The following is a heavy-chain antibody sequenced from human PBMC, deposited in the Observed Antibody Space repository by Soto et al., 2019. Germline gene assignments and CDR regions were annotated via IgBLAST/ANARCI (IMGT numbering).Heavy chain of an antibody. CDR2: ISYDGSNK. D-gene: IGHD3-16*01. Sequence: GGSLRLSCAASGFTFSSYGMHWVRQAPGKGLEWVAVISYDGSNKYYADSVKGRFTISRDNSKTTLYLQMNSLRAEDTAVYYCAKESFGGDGYNYTYFAYWGQGPRVTVSS. V-gene: IGHV3-30*18. CDR1: GFTFSSYG. J-gene: IGHJ4*02. CDR3: AKESFGGDGYNYTYFAY.